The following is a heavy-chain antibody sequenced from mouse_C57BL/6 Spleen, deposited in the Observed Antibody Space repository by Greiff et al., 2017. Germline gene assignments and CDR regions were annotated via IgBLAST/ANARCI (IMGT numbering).Heavy chain of an antibody. Sequence: EVKLVESGPGLVKPSQSLSLTCSVTGYSITSGYYWNWIRQFPGNKLEWMGYISYDGSNNYNPSLKNRISITRDTSKNQFFLKLNSVTTEDTATYYCATYGYDPYYFDYWGQGTTLTVSS. D-gene: IGHD2-2*01. V-gene: IGHV3-6*01. CDR2: ISYDGSN. CDR1: GYSITSGYY. J-gene: IGHJ2*01. CDR3: ATYGYDPYYFDY.